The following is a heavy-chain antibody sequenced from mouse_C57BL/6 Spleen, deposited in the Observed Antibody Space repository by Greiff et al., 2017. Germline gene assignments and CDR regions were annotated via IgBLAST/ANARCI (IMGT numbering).Heavy chain of an antibody. J-gene: IGHJ4*01. D-gene: IGHD2-5*01. V-gene: IGHV5-4*03. Sequence: EVKLVESGGGLVKPGGSLKLSCAASGFTFSSYAMSWVRQTPEKRLAWVATISDGGSYTYYPDNVKGRFTISRDNAKNNLYLQMSHLKSEDTAMYYCARASYYSNYNYAMDYWGQGTSVTVSS. CDR3: ARASYYSNYNYAMDY. CDR1: GFTFSSYA. CDR2: ISDGGSYT.